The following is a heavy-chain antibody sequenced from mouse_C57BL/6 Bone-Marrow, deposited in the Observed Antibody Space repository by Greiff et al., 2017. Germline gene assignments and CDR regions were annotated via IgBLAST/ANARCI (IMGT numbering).Heavy chain of an antibody. CDR3: SSFDGNYFDF. J-gene: IGHJ2*01. CDR1: GFNIKDDY. Sequence: EVKVVESGAELVRPGASVKLSCTASGFNIKDDYIPWVKQRPEQGLEWIGWIDPEIGDTEYASKFQGKATITSDTSSNTAYLQLSRLTSQATAVYYCSSFDGNYFDFWGQGTPLTVAS. D-gene: IGHD2-3*01. CDR2: IDPEIGDT. V-gene: IGHV14-4*01.